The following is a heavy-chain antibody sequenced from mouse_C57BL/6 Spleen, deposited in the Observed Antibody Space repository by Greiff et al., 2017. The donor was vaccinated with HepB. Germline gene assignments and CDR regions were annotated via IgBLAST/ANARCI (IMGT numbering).Heavy chain of an antibody. CDR1: GYAFSSSW. D-gene: IGHD2-4*01. Sequence: QVQLKQSGPELVKPGASVKISCKASGYAFSSSWMNWVKQRPGKGLEWIGRIYPGDGDTNYNGKFKGKATLTADKSSSTAYMQLSSLTSEDSAVYFCARHGEYDYDVISWYFDVWGTGTTVTVSS. V-gene: IGHV1-82*01. CDR2: IYPGDGDT. CDR3: ARHGEYDYDVISWYFDV. J-gene: IGHJ1*03.